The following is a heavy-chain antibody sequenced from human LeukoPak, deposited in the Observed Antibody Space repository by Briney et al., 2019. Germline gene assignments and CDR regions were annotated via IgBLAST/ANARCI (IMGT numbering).Heavy chain of an antibody. D-gene: IGHD6-19*01. V-gene: IGHV3-23*01. CDR3: AKDLSSGWYPYYFDF. CDR2: ISVSGAAT. J-gene: IGHJ4*02. CDR1: GFTLSNYA. Sequence: PGGSLRLSCAASGFTLSNYAMNSGRQAPGKGLEWVSAISVSGAATFNADSVKGRFTISRDNSKNTLYLQMNSLRAEDTAVYYCAKDLSSGWYPYYFDFWGRGTLVTVSS.